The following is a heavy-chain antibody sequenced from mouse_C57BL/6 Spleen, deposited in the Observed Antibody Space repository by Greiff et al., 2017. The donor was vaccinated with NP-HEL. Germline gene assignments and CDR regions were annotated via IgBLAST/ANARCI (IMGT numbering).Heavy chain of an antibody. CDR2: IYPGDGDT. Sequence: QVQLKESGPELVKPGASVKISCKASGYAFSSSWMNWVKQRPGKGLEWIGRIYPGDGDTNYNGKFKGKATLTADKSSSTAYMQLSSLTSEDSAVYFCARIGYYGSSHLAYWGQGTLVTVSA. CDR3: ARIGYYGSSHLAY. V-gene: IGHV1-82*01. D-gene: IGHD1-1*01. J-gene: IGHJ3*01. CDR1: GYAFSSSW.